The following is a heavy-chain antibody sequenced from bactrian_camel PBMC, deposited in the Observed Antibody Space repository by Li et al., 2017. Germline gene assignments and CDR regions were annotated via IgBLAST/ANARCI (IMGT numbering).Heavy chain of an antibody. V-gene: IGHV3S35*01. CDR3: EARLTNGPYALCQAD. J-gene: IGHJ4*01. CDR2: VDYSGWTT. Sequence: VQLVESGGGLVQPGGSLRLSCAASGFSFGAHEMSWVRQAPGKGLEWVSYVDYSGWTTYYSDSVKGRFTISQGNAKDTVYLQMNSLKPEDTATYYCEARLTNGPYALCQADWGQGTQVTVS. CDR1: GFSFGAHE.